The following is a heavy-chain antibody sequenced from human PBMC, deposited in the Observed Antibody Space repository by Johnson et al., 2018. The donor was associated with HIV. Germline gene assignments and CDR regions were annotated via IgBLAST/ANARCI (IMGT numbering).Heavy chain of an antibody. V-gene: IGHV3-30*04. CDR3: ARVLGARGPGAFDS. Sequence: QVHLVESGGGVVQPGRSLRLSCAASGFTFSMYSMHWVRQAPGKGLEWVALISYDGSNEYYADSVKGRFTISRDNSTNTLYLQMSSLRTEDTAVYYCARVLGARGPGAFDSWGQGTMVTVSS. CDR2: ISYDGSNE. J-gene: IGHJ3*02. CDR1: GFTFSMYS.